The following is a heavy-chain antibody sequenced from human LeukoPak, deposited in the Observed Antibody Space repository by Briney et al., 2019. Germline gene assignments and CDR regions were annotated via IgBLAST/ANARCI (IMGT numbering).Heavy chain of an antibody. CDR3: ARDMGYSGSWPGYFDY. D-gene: IGHD1-26*01. Sequence: GGSLRLSCAASGFTLGSNAMHWVRQAPGKGLEWVTGISYDGNNKYYTDSVKGRFTISRDNSKNTLYLQMKSLRAEDTTVYYCARDMGYSGSWPGYFDYWGQGVLVTVSS. CDR1: GFTLGSNA. V-gene: IGHV3-30-3*01. CDR2: ISYDGNNK. J-gene: IGHJ4*02.